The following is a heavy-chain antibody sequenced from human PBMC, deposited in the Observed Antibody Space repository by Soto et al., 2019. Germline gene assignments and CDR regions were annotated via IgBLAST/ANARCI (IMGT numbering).Heavy chain of an antibody. V-gene: IGHV4-38-2*01. CDR3: ARSSGYVPGGY. D-gene: IGHD5-12*01. J-gene: IGHJ4*02. Sequence: SETLSLTCAVSGYPISSGYYWCFIRQPPGKGLEWIGIIHHSGSTYYNPSLRSRITISVDTSKNQFSLKMPSVTAADTAVYYCARSSGYVPGGYWGQGILVTVSS. CDR1: GYPISSGYY. CDR2: IHHSGST.